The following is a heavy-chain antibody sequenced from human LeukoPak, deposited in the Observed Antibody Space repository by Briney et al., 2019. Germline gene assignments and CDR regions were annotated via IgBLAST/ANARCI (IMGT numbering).Heavy chain of an antibody. Sequence: QAGGSLRLSCAASGFTFSSYSMNWVRQAPGKGLEWVSVIYSGGSTYYADSVKGRFTISRDNSKNTLYLQMNSLRAEDTAVYYCARGLKPWGQGTLVTVSS. CDR3: ARGLKP. CDR1: GFTFSSYS. D-gene: IGHD3-16*01. J-gene: IGHJ5*02. V-gene: IGHV3-66*02. CDR2: IYSGGST.